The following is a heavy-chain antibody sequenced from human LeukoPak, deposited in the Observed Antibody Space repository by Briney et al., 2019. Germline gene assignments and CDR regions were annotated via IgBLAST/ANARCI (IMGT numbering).Heavy chain of an antibody. D-gene: IGHD3-10*01. J-gene: IGHJ3*01. CDR1: GFTFSSYG. CDR3: ATDWASGSYIVALDL. Sequence: GRSLRLSCAASGFTFSSYGMHWVRQAPGKGLEWVGRIKNDGVTTDYAAPVKGRFTISRDDSKNTLYLQMDSLKTEDTAVYYCATDWASGSYIVALDLWGQGTMVIVSS. V-gene: IGHV3-15*01. CDR2: IKNDGVTT.